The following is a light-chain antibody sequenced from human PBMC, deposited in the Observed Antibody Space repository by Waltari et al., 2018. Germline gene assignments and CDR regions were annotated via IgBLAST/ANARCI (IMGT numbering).Light chain of an antibody. J-gene: IGKJ1*01. V-gene: IGKV1-39*01. CDR2: AAS. Sequence: VGDRVTITCRASQSISSYLNWYQQKPGKAPKLLIYAASSLQSGVPSRFSGSGSGTDFTLTISSLQPEDFATYYCQQSYSTPRTFGQGTKVEIK. CDR1: QSISSY. CDR3: QQSYSTPRT.